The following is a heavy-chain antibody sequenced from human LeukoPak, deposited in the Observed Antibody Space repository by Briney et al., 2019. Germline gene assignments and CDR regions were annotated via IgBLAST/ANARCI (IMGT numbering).Heavy chain of an antibody. CDR2: IYYSGST. J-gene: IGHJ5*02. Sequence: PSETLSLTCTVSGGSISSYYWSWIRQPPAKGPEGIGYIYYSGSTNYHPSLKSRVTISVDTSKNQFSLKLSSMTAADTVVYYCAGDQRYSSGWVEFDPWGQGTLVTVSS. D-gene: IGHD6-25*01. CDR1: GGSISSYY. V-gene: IGHV4-59*01. CDR3: AGDQRYSSGWVEFDP.